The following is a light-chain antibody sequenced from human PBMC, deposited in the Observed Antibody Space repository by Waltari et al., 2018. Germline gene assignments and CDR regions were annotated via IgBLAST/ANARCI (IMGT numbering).Light chain of an antibody. Sequence: QSVLAQPPSASGTPGQRVTISCSGGTPNNGSNVVNWYQQVPGTTPKLPIYRNDQRPSGVPDRFSGSKSCTSASLAISGLRSEDEADYYCAAWDDKLGGRWEFGGGTKLTVL. CDR3: AAWDDKLGGRWE. CDR2: RND. CDR1: TPNNGSNV. J-gene: IGLJ2*01. V-gene: IGLV1-47*01.